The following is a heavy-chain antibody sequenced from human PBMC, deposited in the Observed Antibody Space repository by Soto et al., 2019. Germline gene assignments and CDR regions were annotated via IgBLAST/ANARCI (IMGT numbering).Heavy chain of an antibody. D-gene: IGHD4-17*01. CDR1: GGTFSSYA. V-gene: IGHV1-69*01. CDR2: IIPIFGTV. Sequence: QVQLVQSGAEVKKPGSSVKVSCKASGGTFSSYAISWVRQAPGQGLEWMGGIIPIFGTVNYAQKFQGRVTITADESTSTAYMELSSLRSEDTAVYYCAREGRVGDYPYNWFDPWGQGTLVTVSS. CDR3: AREGRVGDYPYNWFDP. J-gene: IGHJ5*02.